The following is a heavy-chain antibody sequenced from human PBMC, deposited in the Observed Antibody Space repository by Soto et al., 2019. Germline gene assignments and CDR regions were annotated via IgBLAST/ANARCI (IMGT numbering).Heavy chain of an antibody. D-gene: IGHD2-21*02. J-gene: IGHJ4*02. CDR1: GNTFTNYY. Sequence: QVQLMQSGAEVKKPGASVKVSCKASGNTFTNYYIHWVRQAPGQGLEWMGTINPSGGHTTYDQKFMGREIITRDTSTSTLYRELTSLRSEDTAVYYCARGGHVVVVTAAFDYWGQGTLVTVSS. V-gene: IGHV1-46*01. CDR3: ARGGHVVVVTAAFDY. CDR2: INPSGGHT.